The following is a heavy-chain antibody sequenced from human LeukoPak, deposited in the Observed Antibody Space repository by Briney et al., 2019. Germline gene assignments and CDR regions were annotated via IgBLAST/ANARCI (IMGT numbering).Heavy chain of an antibody. V-gene: IGHV4-59*08. CDR2: IYYSGGT. J-gene: IGHJ5*02. CDR3: ARTSGSNSIRFDP. D-gene: IGHD3-10*01. Sequence: SETLSLTCTVSGGSISSYYWSWIRQPPGKGLEWIGYIYYSGGTNYNPSLKSRVTISVDTSKNQFSLKLSSVTAADTAVYYCARTSGSNSIRFDPWGQGTLVTVSS. CDR1: GGSISSYY.